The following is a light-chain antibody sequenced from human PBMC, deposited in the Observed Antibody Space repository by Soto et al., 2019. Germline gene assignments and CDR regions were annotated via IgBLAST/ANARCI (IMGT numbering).Light chain of an antibody. J-gene: IGKJ4*01. CDR2: GAS. V-gene: IGKV3-20*01. CDR1: QSVTSNY. CDR3: QQYGNSTLT. Sequence: EIVLTQSPGTLSLSPGERVTLSCRASQSVTSNYLAWYQQKPGQAPGLLIHGASSRATGIPDRFSGRGSGTDFTLTISRLEPEDSAVYYCQQYGNSTLTFGGGTKVDIK.